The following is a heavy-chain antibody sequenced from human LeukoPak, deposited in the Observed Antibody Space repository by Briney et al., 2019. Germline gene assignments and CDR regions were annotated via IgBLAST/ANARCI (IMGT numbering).Heavy chain of an antibody. D-gene: IGHD6-13*01. CDR3: ARQGYSRSWYRNWYFDP. CDR1: GGSISSSSYY. CDR2: IYYSGST. Sequence: SETLSLTCTVSGGSISSSSYYWGWIRQPPGKGLEWIGSIYYSGSTYYNPSLKSRVTISVDTSKNQFSLKLSSVTAADTAVYYCARQGYSRSWYRNWYFDPWGRGTLVTVSS. V-gene: IGHV4-39*01. J-gene: IGHJ2*01.